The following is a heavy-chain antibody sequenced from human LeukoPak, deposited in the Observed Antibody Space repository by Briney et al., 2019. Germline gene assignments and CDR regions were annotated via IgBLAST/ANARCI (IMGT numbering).Heavy chain of an antibody. D-gene: IGHD6-19*01. J-gene: IGHJ5*02. Sequence: GESLKISCKGSGNSFTSYWIGWGRQGPGKGLEWMGMIYPGDSETRYSPSFQGQVTISADKSISTAYLQWSSLKASDTAMYYCARVAVAAKGAHNWFDPWGQGTLVTVSS. CDR3: ARVAVAAKGAHNWFDP. V-gene: IGHV5-51*01. CDR2: IYPGDSET. CDR1: GNSFTSYW.